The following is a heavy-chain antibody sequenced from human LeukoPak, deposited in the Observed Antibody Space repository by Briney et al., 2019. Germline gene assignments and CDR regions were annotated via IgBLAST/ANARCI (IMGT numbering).Heavy chain of an antibody. D-gene: IGHD4-17*01. V-gene: IGHV3-11*05. CDR2: ISSSSTYT. J-gene: IGHJ4*02. Sequence: GGSLRLSCTASGFTFSDYYMNWIRLAPGKGLEWVSYISSSSTYTNYADSVKGRFTISRDNANNSLYLQMNSLRAEDTAVYYCARAPDGDYVSLDYWGQGTLVTVSS. CDR1: GFTFSDYY. CDR3: ARAPDGDYVSLDY.